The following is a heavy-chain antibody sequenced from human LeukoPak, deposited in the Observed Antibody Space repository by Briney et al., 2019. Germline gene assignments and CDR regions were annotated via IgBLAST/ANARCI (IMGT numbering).Heavy chain of an antibody. Sequence: PSETLSLTCAVSGYSISSGYYWGWIRQPPRKGLEWIGSIYHSGSTYYNPSLKSRVTISVDTSKNQFSLKLSSVTAADTAVYYCARAPVGSGWVINWFDPWGQGTLVTVSS. CDR2: IYHSGST. J-gene: IGHJ5*02. CDR3: ARAPVGSGWVINWFDP. CDR1: GYSISSGYY. D-gene: IGHD6-19*01. V-gene: IGHV4-38-2*01.